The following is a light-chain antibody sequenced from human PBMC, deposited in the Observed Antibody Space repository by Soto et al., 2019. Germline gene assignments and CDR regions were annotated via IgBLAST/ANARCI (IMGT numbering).Light chain of an antibody. J-gene: IGKJ1*01. CDR2: AAT. V-gene: IGKV1-39*01. CDR1: QSISTF. Sequence: DIQMTKSPLSRSASVGDRVSITCRASQSISTFLNWYQQTPGRAPKLLIYAATTLQRGVPSRFVGTGSGTDFTLTISSLQPEDFATYFCQQSYSAPPAFGQGTKVDIK. CDR3: QQSYSAPPA.